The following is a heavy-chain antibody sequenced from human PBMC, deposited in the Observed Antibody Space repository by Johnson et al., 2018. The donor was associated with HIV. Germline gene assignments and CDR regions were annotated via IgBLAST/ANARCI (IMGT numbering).Heavy chain of an antibody. CDR3: ARGLDSGSSWFGAFDI. CDR2: IYSGGST. Sequence: VQLVEPGGGLIQPGGSLRLSCAASGFTVSSNYMSWVRQAPGKWLEWVSVIYSGGSTYYADYVKVRFTISRDNSKNTLYLQMNSLRAEDTAVYYCARGLDSGSSWFGAFDIWGQGTMVTVSS. V-gene: IGHV3-53*01. CDR1: GFTVSSNY. J-gene: IGHJ3*02. D-gene: IGHD6-13*01.